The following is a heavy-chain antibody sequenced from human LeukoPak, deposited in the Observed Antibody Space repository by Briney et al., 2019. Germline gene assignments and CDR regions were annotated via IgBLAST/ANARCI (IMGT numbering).Heavy chain of an antibody. D-gene: IGHD3-16*01. CDR2: INPSGGST. Sequence: ASVKVSCKASGYTFTSYYMHWVRQAPGQGLEWMGIINPSGGSTSYAQKFQGRVTMTRDMSTSTVYMELSSLRSEDTAVYYCAKGSKVALITLGGSSLHYFDYWGQGTLVTVSS. CDR3: AKGSKVALITLGGSSLHYFDY. V-gene: IGHV1-46*01. J-gene: IGHJ4*02. CDR1: GYTFTSYY.